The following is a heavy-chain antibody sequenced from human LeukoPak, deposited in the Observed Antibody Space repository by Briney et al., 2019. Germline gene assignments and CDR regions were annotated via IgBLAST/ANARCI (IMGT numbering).Heavy chain of an antibody. V-gene: IGHV3-21*01. Sequence: GGSLRLSCAASGFTFSSYSMNWVRQAPGKGLEWVSSISSSSSYIYYADSVKGRFTISRDNAKNSLYLQMNSLRAEDTAVYYCARGHVGASLLAAFDIWGQGTMVTVSS. CDR3: ARGHVGASLLAAFDI. D-gene: IGHD1-26*01. CDR1: GFTFSSYS. J-gene: IGHJ3*02. CDR2: ISSSSSYI.